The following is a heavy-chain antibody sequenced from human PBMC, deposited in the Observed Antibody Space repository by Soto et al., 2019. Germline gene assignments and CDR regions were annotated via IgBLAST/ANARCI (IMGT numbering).Heavy chain of an antibody. D-gene: IGHD3-3*01. CDR2: ISAYNGNT. V-gene: IGHV1-18*04. Sequence: ASVKVSCKASGYTFTSYGISWVRQAPGQGLEWMGWISAYNGNTNYAQKLKGRVTMTTDTSTSTAYMELRSLRSDDTAVYYCAMTRITIFGVARDYYGMDVWGQGTTVTVSS. CDR3: AMTRITIFGVARDYYGMDV. CDR1: GYTFTSYG. J-gene: IGHJ6*02.